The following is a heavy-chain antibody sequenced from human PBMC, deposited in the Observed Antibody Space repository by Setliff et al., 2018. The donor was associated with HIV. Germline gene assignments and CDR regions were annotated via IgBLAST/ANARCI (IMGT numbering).Heavy chain of an antibody. CDR3: ARGRVMVYANRRYYYYMDV. CDR1: GFTFINYD. V-gene: IGHV1-8*02. J-gene: IGHJ6*03. CDR2: MNPNSSNT. D-gene: IGHD2-8*01. Sequence: ASVKVSCKASGFTFINYDINWVRQAPGQGLEWMGWMNPNSSNTGYAQKFQGRVAMTRNTSINTAYMELSSLGSEDTAVYYCARGRVMVYANRRYYYYMDVWGKGTTVTVSS.